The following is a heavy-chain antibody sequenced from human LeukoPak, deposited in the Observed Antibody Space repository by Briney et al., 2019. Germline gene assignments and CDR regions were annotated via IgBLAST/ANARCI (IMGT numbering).Heavy chain of an antibody. Sequence: GGSLRLSCAASGFTFSSYSMNWVRQAPGKGLEWVSSISSSSSYIYYADSVKGRFTISRDNAKNSLYLQMNSPRAEDTAVYYCARAPPDFWSGYLYFDYWGQGTLVTVSS. J-gene: IGHJ4*02. CDR2: ISSSSSYI. D-gene: IGHD3-3*01. CDR3: ARAPPDFWSGYLYFDY. V-gene: IGHV3-21*01. CDR1: GFTFSSYS.